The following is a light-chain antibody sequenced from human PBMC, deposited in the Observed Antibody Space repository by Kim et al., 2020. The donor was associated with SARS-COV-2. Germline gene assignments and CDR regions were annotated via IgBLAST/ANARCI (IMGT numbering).Light chain of an antibody. Sequence: SPGGRAALSCRASQSVSSNLVWYQPKPGQAPRLLIYDASTRATDVPARFSGSGSGTEFTLTINSLRSEDSAVYYCQQYHSWPPMYTFGQGTKLEI. CDR2: DAS. V-gene: IGKV3-15*01. CDR1: QSVSSN. J-gene: IGKJ2*01. CDR3: QQYHSWPPMYT.